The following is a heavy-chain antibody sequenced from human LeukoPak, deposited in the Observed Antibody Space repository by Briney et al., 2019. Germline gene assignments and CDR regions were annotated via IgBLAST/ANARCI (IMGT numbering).Heavy chain of an antibody. D-gene: IGHD3-10*02. CDR3: AELGITMIGGV. CDR2: IISSGGVT. Sequence: PGGSLRLSCAASGFAFSSYAMSWVRQVPGKGLEWVSSIISSGGVTYYADSVKGRFTISRDNAKNSLYLQMNSLRAEDTAVYYCAELGITMIGGVWGKGTTVTISS. V-gene: IGHV3-23*01. CDR1: GFAFSSYA. J-gene: IGHJ6*04.